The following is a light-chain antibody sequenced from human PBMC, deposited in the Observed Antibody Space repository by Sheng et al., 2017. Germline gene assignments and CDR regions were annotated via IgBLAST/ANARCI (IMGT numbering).Light chain of an antibody. Sequence: QSVLTQPPSASGTPGQRVTISCSGSSSNIGSNTVNWYQHFPGTAPKLLIFRNDQRPSGAPDRFSGSKSGTSASLAISGLQSQDEADYYCAAWDDSLNGYVFGTGTKVTVL. V-gene: IGLV1-44*01. CDR2: RND. CDR1: SSNIGSNT. CDR3: AAWDDSLNGYV. J-gene: IGLJ1*01.